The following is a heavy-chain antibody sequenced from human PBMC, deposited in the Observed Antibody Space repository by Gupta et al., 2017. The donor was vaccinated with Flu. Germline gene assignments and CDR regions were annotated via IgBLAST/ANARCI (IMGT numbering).Heavy chain of an antibody. J-gene: IGHJ6*03. CDR3: ARSLYTSYYMDV. D-gene: IGHD2-8*01. V-gene: IGHV3-30-3*01. Sequence: VRQAPGKGLEWVAVISYDGSNKYYADSVKGRFTISRDNSKNTLYLQMNSLRAEDTAVYYCARSLYTSYYMDVWSKGTTVTVSS. CDR2: ISYDGSNK.